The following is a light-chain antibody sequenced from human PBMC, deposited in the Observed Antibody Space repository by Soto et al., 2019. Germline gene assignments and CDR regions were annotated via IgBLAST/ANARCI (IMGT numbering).Light chain of an antibody. V-gene: IGKV1-9*01. Sequence: DIQLTQSPSFLSASVGDRVTITCRASQVMSSYLAWYQQKPGKAPNLLIYAASTLESGVPSRFSGSGSGTEFTLTISSLQPEDFATYYCQQLNTYPPITFGQETRLEI. J-gene: IGKJ5*01. CDR1: QVMSSY. CDR2: AAS. CDR3: QQLNTYPPIT.